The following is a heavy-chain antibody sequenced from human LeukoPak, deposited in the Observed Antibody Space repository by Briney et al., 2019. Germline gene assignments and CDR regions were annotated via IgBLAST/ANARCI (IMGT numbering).Heavy chain of an antibody. Sequence: GGSLRLSCAASGFTFSSYGMHWVRQAPGTGLEWVAVISHDGDHKYHADSVKGRFTISRDNSKNTLYLQMNSLRAEDTAVYYCARDGEAAGNMDYWGQGTLVTVSS. CDR2: ISHDGDHK. CDR3: ARDGEAAGNMDY. V-gene: IGHV3-30*12. CDR1: GFTFSSYG. D-gene: IGHD6-13*01. J-gene: IGHJ4*02.